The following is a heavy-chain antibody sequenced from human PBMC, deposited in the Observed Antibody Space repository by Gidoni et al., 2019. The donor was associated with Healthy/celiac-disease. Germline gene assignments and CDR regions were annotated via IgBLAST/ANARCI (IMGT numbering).Heavy chain of an antibody. D-gene: IGHD5-12*01. Sequence: QVQLQQWGAGLLKPSETLSLTCAVDGGSFSGYYWSWIRQPPGKGLEWIGEINHSGSTNYNPSLKSRVTISVDTSKNQFSLKLSSVTAADTAVYYCARGGGGYSGPGAFDYWGQGTLVTVSS. CDR1: GGSFSGYY. V-gene: IGHV4-34*01. J-gene: IGHJ4*02. CDR2: INHSGST. CDR3: ARGGGGYSGPGAFDY.